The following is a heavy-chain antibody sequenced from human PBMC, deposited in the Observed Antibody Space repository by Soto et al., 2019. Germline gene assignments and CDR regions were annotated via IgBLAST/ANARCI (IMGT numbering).Heavy chain of an antibody. CDR1: GFIFSSYR. CDR2: ISSSSSTI. CDR3: ARDPGSYDYGGRFDY. D-gene: IGHD5-18*01. Sequence: GGSLRLSCVASGFIFSSYRMSWVRQAPGKGLEWVSYISSSSSTIYYADSVKGRFTISRDNAKNSLYLQMNSLRDEDTAVYYCARDPGSYDYGGRFDYWGQGTLVTVSS. V-gene: IGHV3-48*02. J-gene: IGHJ4*02.